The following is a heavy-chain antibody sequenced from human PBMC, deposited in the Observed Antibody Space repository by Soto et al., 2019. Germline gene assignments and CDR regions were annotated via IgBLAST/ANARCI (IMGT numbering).Heavy chain of an antibody. D-gene: IGHD2-2*02. CDR2: INAGNGNA. Sequence: GASVKVSCKASGYTFTSYAMHWVRQAPGQRREWMGWINAGNGNAKYSQKFQGRATITRDTSASTAYMERSSLRSEDTAVYYCARGRFVVAPAAIRPWAPMDYWGQGTLVTVSS. V-gene: IGHV1-3*01. CDR3: ARGRFVVAPAAIRPWAPMDY. CDR1: GYTFTSYA. J-gene: IGHJ4*02.